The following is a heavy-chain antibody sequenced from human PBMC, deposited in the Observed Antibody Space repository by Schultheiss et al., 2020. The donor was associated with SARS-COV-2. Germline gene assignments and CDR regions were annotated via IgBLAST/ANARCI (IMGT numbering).Heavy chain of an antibody. V-gene: IGHV3-53*01. CDR1: GFTFSSYW. CDR3: ARSGQYRYGLYFDS. D-gene: IGHD5-18*01. CDR2: IYSGGST. J-gene: IGHJ4*02. Sequence: GGSLRLSCAASGFTFSSYWMSWVRQAPGKGLEWVSVIYSGGSTYYADSVRGRFTISRDNSKNTLYLQMNSLRAEDTAVYYCARSGQYRYGLYFDSWGQGTLGTVSS.